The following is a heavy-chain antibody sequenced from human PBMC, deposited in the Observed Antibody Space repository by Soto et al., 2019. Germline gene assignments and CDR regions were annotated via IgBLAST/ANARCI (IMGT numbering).Heavy chain of an antibody. J-gene: IGHJ4*02. D-gene: IGHD3-16*01. V-gene: IGHV4-59*01. CDR3: ARAWGRVFDY. Sequence: QVQLQESGPGLVKPSETLSLTCTVSGGSISSYYWSWIRQPPGKGLEWIGYIYYSGSTNYNPSLKSRVTISVATSKTQFSLRLSSVTAADTAVYYCARAWGRVFDYWGQGTLVTVSS. CDR1: GGSISSYY. CDR2: IYYSGST.